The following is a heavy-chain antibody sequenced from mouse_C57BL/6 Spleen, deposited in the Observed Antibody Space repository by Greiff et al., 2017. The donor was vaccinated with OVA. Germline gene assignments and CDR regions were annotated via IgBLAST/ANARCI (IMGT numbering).Heavy chain of an antibody. V-gene: IGHV5-4*01. CDR2: ISDGGSYT. CDR3: ARDIVTTSFDV. J-gene: IGHJ1*03. CDR1: GFTFSSYA. D-gene: IGHD2-5*01. Sequence: EVKLVESGGGLVKPGGSLKLSCAASGFTFSSYAMSWVRQTPEKRLEWVATISDGGSYTYYPDNVKGRFTISRDNAKNNLYLQMSHLKSEDTAMYYCARDIVTTSFDVWGTGTTVTVSS.